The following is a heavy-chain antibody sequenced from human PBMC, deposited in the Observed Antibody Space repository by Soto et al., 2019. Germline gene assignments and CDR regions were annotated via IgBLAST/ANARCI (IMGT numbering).Heavy chain of an antibody. D-gene: IGHD6-13*01. CDR1: GFALSSYA. Sequence: GGSLRLSCAASGFALSSYALSWVRQAPGKGLEWVSYISGSGVSTHYADSVKGRFTISRDNSKNTLYLQMNSLRAEDTAVYYCAKDVAVSSSWPSHGMDVWGQGTTVTVSS. J-gene: IGHJ6*02. CDR2: ISGSGVST. CDR3: AKDVAVSSSWPSHGMDV. V-gene: IGHV3-23*01.